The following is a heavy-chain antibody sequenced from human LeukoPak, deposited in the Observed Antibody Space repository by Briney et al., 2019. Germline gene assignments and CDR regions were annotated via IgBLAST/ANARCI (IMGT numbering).Heavy chain of an antibody. CDR1: GGSFSGYY. J-gene: IGHJ4*02. D-gene: IGHD6-19*01. V-gene: IGHV4-34*01. Sequence: PSETLSLTCAVYGGSFSGYYWSWIRQPPGKGLEWIGEINHSGSTNYNPSLKSRVTISVDTSKNQFSLKPSSVTAADTAVYYCARVAVAGSGRSVAYFDYWGQGTLVTVSS. CDR3: ARVAVAGSGRSVAYFDY. CDR2: INHSGST.